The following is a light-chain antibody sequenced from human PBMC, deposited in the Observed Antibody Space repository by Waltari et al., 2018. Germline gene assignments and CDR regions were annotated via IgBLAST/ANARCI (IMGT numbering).Light chain of an antibody. J-gene: IGKJ5*01. CDR1: QSVSSSY. CDR2: GAS. CDR3: QQYGSSPPT. Sequence: EIVLTQSPGTLSLSPGERATLSCRASQSVSSSYLAWYQQKPGQAPRLLIYGASSRATGIPDRFSGSGSGTDFTLTISRLEPEDFAVYNCQQYGSSPPTFGQGTRLEIK. V-gene: IGKV3-20*01.